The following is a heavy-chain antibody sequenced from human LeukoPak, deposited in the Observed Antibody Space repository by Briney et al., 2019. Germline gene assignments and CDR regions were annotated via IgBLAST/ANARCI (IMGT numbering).Heavy chain of an antibody. CDR3: ARDRGYSCGY. J-gene: IGHJ4*02. V-gene: IGHV3-23*01. D-gene: IGHD5-18*01. CDR2: ISGSGDST. CDR1: GFTFSSYA. Sequence: GGSLRLSCAASGFTFSSYALNWVRQAPGKGLEWVSTISGSGDSTYYADSVKGRFTISRDNSKNTLYLQMNSLRAEDTAVYYCARDRGYSCGYWGQGTLVTVSS.